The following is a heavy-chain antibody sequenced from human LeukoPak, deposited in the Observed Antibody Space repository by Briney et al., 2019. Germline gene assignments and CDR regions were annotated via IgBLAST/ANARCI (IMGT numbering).Heavy chain of an antibody. J-gene: IGHJ3*02. CDR3: ARSLWSGYDTFDI. D-gene: IGHD3-3*01. Sequence: ASVKVSCKASGYTFTNYDINWVRQATGQGLEWMGWMNPNTGNTGYTQKFQGRTTITRNTSISTAYMELSSLRSEDTAVYYCARSLWSGYDTFDIWGQGTMVTVSS. CDR1: GYTFTNYD. V-gene: IGHV1-8*03. CDR2: MNPNTGNT.